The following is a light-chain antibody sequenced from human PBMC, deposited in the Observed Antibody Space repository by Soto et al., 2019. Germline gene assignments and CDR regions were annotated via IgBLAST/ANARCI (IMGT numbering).Light chain of an antibody. J-gene: IGLJ3*02. Sequence: SYELTQPPSVSVSPGQTARITCSGGALPKHYAYWYQQKPGQAPVLVIYRNTERPSGIPERISGSTSGTTVTLTISGVQAEDEAAYYCQSADSSDTWVFGGGTKLTVL. V-gene: IGLV3-25*03. CDR1: ALPKHY. CDR2: RNT. CDR3: QSADSSDTWV.